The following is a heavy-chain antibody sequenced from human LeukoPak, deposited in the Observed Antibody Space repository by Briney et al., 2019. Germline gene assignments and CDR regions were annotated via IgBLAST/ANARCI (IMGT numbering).Heavy chain of an antibody. Sequence: SETLSLTCTVSGGSISSSSYYWGWIRQPPGKGLEWIGSIYYSGSTYYNPSLKSRVTISVDTSKNQFSLKLSSVTAADTAVYYCVRQQAAAGNDLFDYWGQGTLVTVSS. V-gene: IGHV4-39*01. CDR3: VRQQAAAGNDLFDY. J-gene: IGHJ4*02. CDR2: IYYSGST. CDR1: GGSISSSSYY. D-gene: IGHD6-13*01.